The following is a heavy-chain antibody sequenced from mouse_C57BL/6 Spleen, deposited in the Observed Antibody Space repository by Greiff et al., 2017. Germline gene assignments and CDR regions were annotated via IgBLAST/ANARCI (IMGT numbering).Heavy chain of an antibody. D-gene: IGHD2-3*01. CDR2: IDPEDGDT. Sequence: EVQLQQSGAELVKPGASVKLSCTASGFNIKDYYMHWVKQRTEQGLEWIGRIDPEDGDTKYAPKFQGKATITADTSSNSAYLQLSSLTAEDTAVYYCAAADDGLAFDYWGQGTTLTVSA. V-gene: IGHV14-2*01. CDR1: GFNIKDYY. CDR3: AAADDGLAFDY. J-gene: IGHJ2*01.